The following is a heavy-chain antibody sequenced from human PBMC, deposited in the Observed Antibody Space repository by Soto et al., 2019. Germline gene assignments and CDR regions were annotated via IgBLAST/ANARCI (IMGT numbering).Heavy chain of an antibody. D-gene: IGHD3-10*01. CDR1: GYSFTAYY. CDR2: INPNTGGT. CDR3: ARDLGAASRVDS. J-gene: IGHJ4*02. Sequence: QVQLVQSGAEVKKPGASVKVSCKASGYSFTAYYMHWVRQAPGQGLEWMGWINPNTGGTHYAQKFEGWVTMTRDTSISTAYMELRRLKSDDTAGYYCARDLGAASRVDSWGQGTLVTVSS. V-gene: IGHV1-2*04.